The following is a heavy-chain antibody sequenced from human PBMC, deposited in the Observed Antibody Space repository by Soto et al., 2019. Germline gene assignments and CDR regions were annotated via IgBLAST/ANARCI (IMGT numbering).Heavy chain of an antibody. CDR1: GFTFNTYT. CDR2: ISSSSNDI. CDR3: ARGRDVYNSGMDV. V-gene: IGHV3-21*01. Sequence: EVQLVDSGGGLVEPGGSLRLSCAASGFTFNTYTMIWVRQAPGKGLEWVSDISSSSNDIHYADSVKGRFTISRDNTKNSVYLLINNLRADDTAVYYCARGRDVYNSGMDVWGQGTTVTVSS. D-gene: IGHD1-1*01. J-gene: IGHJ6*02.